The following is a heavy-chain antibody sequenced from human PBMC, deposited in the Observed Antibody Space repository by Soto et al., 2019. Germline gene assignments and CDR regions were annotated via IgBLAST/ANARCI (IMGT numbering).Heavy chain of an antibody. D-gene: IGHD5-18*01. V-gene: IGHV4-61*08. Sequence: SETLSLTCIVSGDSVSSDDFYWTWIRQPPGKGLEWIGYISSSGNSNYNPSLKRRVTMSLETSTNQFSLKLTSVTPADTAVYYCARDIRGFSRAFDYWGQGALVTVSS. J-gene: IGHJ4*02. CDR1: GDSVSSDDFY. CDR2: ISSSGNS. CDR3: ARDIRGFSRAFDY.